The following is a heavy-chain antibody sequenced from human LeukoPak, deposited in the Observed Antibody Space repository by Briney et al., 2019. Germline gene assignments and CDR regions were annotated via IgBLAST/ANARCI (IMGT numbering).Heavy chain of an antibody. CDR1: GFTLNNYA. Sequence: GGSLRLSCAASGFTLNNYAMSWVRQAPGKGLEWVSATSSSDAGTYHADSVRGRFTISRDNAKNSLYLQMNSLRAEDTAVYYCARDTAYAFDIWGQGTMVTVSS. CDR3: ARDTAYAFDI. CDR2: TSSSDAGT. J-gene: IGHJ3*02. D-gene: IGHD5-18*01. V-gene: IGHV3-23*01.